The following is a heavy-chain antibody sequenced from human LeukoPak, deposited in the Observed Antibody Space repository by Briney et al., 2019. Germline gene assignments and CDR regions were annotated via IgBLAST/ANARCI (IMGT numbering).Heavy chain of an antibody. V-gene: IGHV3-30-3*01. Sequence: QPGGSLRLSCAASGFTFSSYAMHWVRQAPGKGLEWVAVISYDGSNKYYADSVKGRFTISRDNSKNTLYLQMNSLRAEDTAVYYCARGDDYGDLYGMDVWGQGTTVTVSS. CDR1: GFTFSSYA. J-gene: IGHJ6*02. CDR3: ARGDDYGDLYGMDV. CDR2: ISYDGSNK. D-gene: IGHD4-17*01.